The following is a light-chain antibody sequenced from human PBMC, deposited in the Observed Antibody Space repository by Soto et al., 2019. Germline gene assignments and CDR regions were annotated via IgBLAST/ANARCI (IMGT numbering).Light chain of an antibody. CDR3: CSYEGSYTWV. J-gene: IGLJ3*02. V-gene: IGLV2-11*01. CDR1: SSDVGGYNY. CDR2: DVS. Sequence: QSALTQPRSVSGSPGQSVTISCTGTSSDVGGYNYVSWYQQHPGKAPKLMIYDVSKRPSGVPDRFSGSKSGNTASLTISGLQAAVEADYYCCSYEGSYTWVFGGGTRRTVL.